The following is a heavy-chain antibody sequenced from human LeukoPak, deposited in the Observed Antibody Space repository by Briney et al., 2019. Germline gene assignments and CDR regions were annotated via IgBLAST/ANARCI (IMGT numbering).Heavy chain of an antibody. J-gene: IGHJ5*02. CDR1: GGSFSGYY. CDR2: INHSGST. Sequence: SETLSLTCAVYGGSFSGYYWSWIRQPPGKGLEWIGEINHSGSTNYNPSLKSRDTISVDTSKNQFSLKLSSVTAADTAVYYCARDQYYDSSGYYWFDPWGQGTLVTVSS. V-gene: IGHV4-34*01. D-gene: IGHD3-22*01. CDR3: ARDQYYDSSGYYWFDP.